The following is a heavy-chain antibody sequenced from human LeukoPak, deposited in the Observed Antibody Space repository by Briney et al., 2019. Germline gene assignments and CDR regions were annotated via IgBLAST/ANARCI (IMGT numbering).Heavy chain of an antibody. CDR1: GYSISSGYY. D-gene: IGHD5-18*01. J-gene: IGHJ4*02. Sequence: SETLSLTCAVSGYSISSGYYWGWIRQPPGKGLEWIASIDQRGSTYYNPSLKSRVTMSVDTSKNQFSLKLTSVTAADTAVYYCARGDLYNYGKPFDSWGQGTLLTVSS. V-gene: IGHV4-38-2*01. CDR2: IDQRGST. CDR3: ARGDLYNYGKPFDS.